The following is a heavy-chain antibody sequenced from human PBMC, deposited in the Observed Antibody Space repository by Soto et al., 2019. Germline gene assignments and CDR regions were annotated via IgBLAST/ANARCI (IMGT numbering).Heavy chain of an antibody. CDR2: IYYSGST. CDR1: GGSISSYY. V-gene: IGHV4-59*08. D-gene: IGHD4-17*01. CDR3: ARPSYGDYATFMDV. Sequence: SETLSLTCTVSGGSISSYYWTWIRQPPGKGLEWIGNIYYSGSTNYNPSLTSRVTISLDTSKNQFSLKLSSVTAADTAVYYCARPSYGDYATFMDVWGKGTTVTVPS. J-gene: IGHJ6*03.